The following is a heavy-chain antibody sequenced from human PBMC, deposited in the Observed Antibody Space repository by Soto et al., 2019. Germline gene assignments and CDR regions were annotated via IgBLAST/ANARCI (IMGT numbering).Heavy chain of an antibody. J-gene: IGHJ6*02. Sequence: GESLKISCKGSGYNFASYWIAWVRQMPGKGLEWMGIIYPGDSDTRYSPSLQGQVTISADKSISTAYLQWSSLKASDTAMYYCARTSAAGKYYYGMDVWGQGTTVTVSS. CDR3: ARTSAAGKYYYGMDV. D-gene: IGHD6-13*01. CDR1: GYNFASYW. V-gene: IGHV5-51*01. CDR2: IYPGDSDT.